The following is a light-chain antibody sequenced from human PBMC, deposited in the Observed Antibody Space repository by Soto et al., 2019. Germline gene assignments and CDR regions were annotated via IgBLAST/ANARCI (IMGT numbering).Light chain of an antibody. Sequence: QSALTQSPSASGSPGQSVTISCTGTSSDVGNYQHVSWYQQHSGKAPKLMIYGVTKRPSGVPDRFSGSKSGNTASLTVSGLQAEDEADYYCSSYVGSNNWVFGGGTKVTVL. V-gene: IGLV2-8*01. J-gene: IGLJ3*02. CDR3: SSYVGSNNWV. CDR2: GVT. CDR1: SSDVGNYQH.